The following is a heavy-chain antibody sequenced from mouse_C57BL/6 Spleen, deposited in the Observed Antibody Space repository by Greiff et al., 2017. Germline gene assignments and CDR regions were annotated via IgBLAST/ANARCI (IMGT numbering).Heavy chain of an antibody. Sequence: QVQLKQSGAELVKPGASVKISCKASGYAFSSYWMNWVKQRPGKGLEWIGQIYPGDGDTNYNGKFKGKATLTADKSASTAYMQLSSLTSEDSAVYFCASYGYDGAWFAYRGQGTLVTVSA. V-gene: IGHV1-80*01. D-gene: IGHD2-2*01. CDR2: IYPGDGDT. CDR3: ASYGYDGAWFAY. CDR1: GYAFSSYW. J-gene: IGHJ3*01.